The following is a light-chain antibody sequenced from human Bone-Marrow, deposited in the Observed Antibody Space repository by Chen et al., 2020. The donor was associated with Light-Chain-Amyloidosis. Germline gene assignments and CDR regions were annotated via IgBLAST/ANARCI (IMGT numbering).Light chain of an antibody. CDR1: RSLRDW. J-gene: IGKJ3*01. CDR2: KVS. Sequence: DIQMTQSPSTLSASVGDRVTITCRASRSLRDWLAWYQQKTGKAPKLLIYKVSTLGSGVPSRFIGSGSGTEFTLTINSLQPDDFGIYYCQQFNSDLGVTFGPGTKVD. CDR3: QQFNSDLGVT. V-gene: IGKV1-5*03.